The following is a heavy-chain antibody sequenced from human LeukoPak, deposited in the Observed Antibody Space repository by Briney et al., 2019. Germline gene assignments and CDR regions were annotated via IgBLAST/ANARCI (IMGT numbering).Heavy chain of an antibody. J-gene: IGHJ5*02. CDR3: ARGKEVVSADGNWFDP. V-gene: IGHV3-48*03. Sequence: GGSLRLSCAASGFTFSSYEMNWVRQAPGKGLEWVSYISSSGSTIYYADSVKGRFTISRDNAKNSLYLQMNNLRAEDSAVYYCARGKEVVSADGNWFDPWGQGTLVIVSS. CDR1: GFTFSSYE. CDR2: ISSSGSTI. D-gene: IGHD2-2*01.